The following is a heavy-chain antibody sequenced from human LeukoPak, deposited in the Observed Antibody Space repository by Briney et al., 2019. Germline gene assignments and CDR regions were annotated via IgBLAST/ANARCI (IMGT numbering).Heavy chain of an antibody. V-gene: IGHV1-69*13. CDR3: ARSLRFLEWFPNFDY. CDR1: GGTFSSYA. CDR2: IIPIFGTA. J-gene: IGHJ4*02. D-gene: IGHD3-3*01. Sequence: SVKVSCKASGGTFSSYAISWVRQAPGQGLEWMGGIIPIFGTANYAQKFQGSVTITADESTSTAYMELSSLRSEDTAVYYCARSLRFLEWFPNFDYWGQGTLVTVSP.